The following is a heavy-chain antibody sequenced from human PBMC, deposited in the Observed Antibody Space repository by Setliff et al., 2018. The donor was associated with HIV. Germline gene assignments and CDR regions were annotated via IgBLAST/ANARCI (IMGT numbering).Heavy chain of an antibody. CDR2: IHDNGKA. D-gene: IGHD1-26*01. V-gene: IGHV4-39*01. J-gene: IGHJ5*02. CDR3: VRYRSKIDWFDP. CDR1: GDYISSDDYY. Sequence: KPSETLSLTCTVSGDYISSDDYYWGWIRQAPGKGLEWMGFIHDNGKAFYDTALKSRLTMYADTSRTQFYLNLRSVTASDTAVYYCVRYRSKIDWFDPWGQGTLVPVSS.